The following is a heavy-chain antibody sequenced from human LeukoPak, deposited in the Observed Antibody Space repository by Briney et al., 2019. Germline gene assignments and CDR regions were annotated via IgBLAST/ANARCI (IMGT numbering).Heavy chain of an antibody. V-gene: IGHV3-48*01. Sequence: GGSLRLSCAVCGFTFSGYSMSLVRQAPGKGLEWVSYISSNGSTIYYADSVKGRFTISRDNAKNSTSLQMNSLRAEDTAVYYCARAGTNDYWGQGTLVTVSS. J-gene: IGHJ4*02. CDR3: ARAGTNDY. D-gene: IGHD3-10*01. CDR2: ISSNGSTI. CDR1: GFTFSGYS.